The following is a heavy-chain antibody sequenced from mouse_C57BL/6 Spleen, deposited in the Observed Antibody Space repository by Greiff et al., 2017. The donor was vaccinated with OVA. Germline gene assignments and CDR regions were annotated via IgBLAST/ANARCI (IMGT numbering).Heavy chain of an antibody. CDR2: IHPNSGST. D-gene: IGHD1-1*01. J-gene: IGHJ2*01. Sequence: VQLQQPGAELVKPGASVKLSCKASGYTFTSYWMHWVKQRPGQGLEWIGMIHPNSGSTNYNEKFKSKATLTVDKSSSTAYMQLSSLTSEDSAVYYCAISPITTVVPDYWGQGTTLTVSS. V-gene: IGHV1-64*01. CDR3: AISPITTVVPDY. CDR1: GYTFTSYW.